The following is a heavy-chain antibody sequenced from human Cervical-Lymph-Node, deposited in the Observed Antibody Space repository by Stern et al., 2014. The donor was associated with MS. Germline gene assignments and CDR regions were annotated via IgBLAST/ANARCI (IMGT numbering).Heavy chain of an antibody. J-gene: IGHJ3*02. Sequence: MQLVQSGGGLVQPGTSLRLSCEGSGISFSRYWMHWVRQAPGKGLVWVSRINSDGITTTYADSVKGRFTISRDNAKNTVYLEMDSLRAEDTAVYYCVREYYGSGSFDIWGQGTKVTVSS. CDR2: INSDGITT. V-gene: IGHV3-74*03. D-gene: IGHD3-10*01. CDR3: VREYYGSGSFDI. CDR1: GISFSRYW.